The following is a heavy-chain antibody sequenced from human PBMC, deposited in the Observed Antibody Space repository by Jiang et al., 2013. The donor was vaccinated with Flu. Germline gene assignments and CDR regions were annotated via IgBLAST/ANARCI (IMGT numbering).Heavy chain of an antibody. D-gene: IGHD1-14*01. V-gene: IGHV1-2*02. Sequence: GAEVKKPGASVRVSCKASAYTFSDYLMHWVRQAPGQGLEWMGCVNPKNGGTRYAEKFQGRVTMTRDTSINTAYMELNRLTSDDTSVFYCARARPPKPLDYWGQGTLVTVSS. CDR2: VNPKNGGT. J-gene: IGHJ4*02. CDR3: ARARPPKPLDY. CDR1: AYTFSDYL.